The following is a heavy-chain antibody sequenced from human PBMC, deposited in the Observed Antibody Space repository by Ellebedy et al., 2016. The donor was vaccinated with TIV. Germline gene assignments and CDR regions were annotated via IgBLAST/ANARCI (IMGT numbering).Heavy chain of an antibody. CDR2: IVPFFDST. D-gene: IGHD5-24*01. Sequence: SVKVSCXASGGTFSRRSISWVRLAPGQGLEWMGGIVPFFDSTNYAQKFQGRVSITADISTSTVYMELRSLRSDDSTVYFCARDVEEMTTYYAMHVWGQGTTVTVAS. CDR3: ARDVEEMTTYYAMHV. CDR1: GGTFSRRS. J-gene: IGHJ6*02. V-gene: IGHV1-69*06.